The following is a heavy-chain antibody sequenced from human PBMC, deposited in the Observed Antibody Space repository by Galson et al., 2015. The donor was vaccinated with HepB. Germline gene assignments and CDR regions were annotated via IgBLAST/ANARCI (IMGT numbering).Heavy chain of an antibody. CDR3: ARDQGYGGNIPPYMDV. V-gene: IGHV3-21*01. Sequence: SLRLSCAASGFTFSNYTLNWVRQAPGKGLEWVSSISGSSSYIYYTDSMKGLFTISRDNAKNSLYLQMNSLRAEDPAVYYCARDQGYGGNIPPYMDVWGKGTTVTVSS. CDR2: ISGSSSYI. J-gene: IGHJ6*03. D-gene: IGHD4-23*01. CDR1: GFTFSNYT.